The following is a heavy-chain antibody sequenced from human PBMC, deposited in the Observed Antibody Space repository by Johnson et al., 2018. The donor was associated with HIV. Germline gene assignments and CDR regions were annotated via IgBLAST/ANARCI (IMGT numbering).Heavy chain of an antibody. CDR1: GFTFDDYG. Sequence: VHLVESGGGVVRPGGSLRLSCAAFGFTFDDYGMSWVRQAPEKGLEWVSGINWNGGSTGYADSVKGRFTISRDNAKNSLYLQMNSLRAEDTALYYCATGENLKWELRFVDAFDIWGQGTVVTVSS. V-gene: IGHV3-20*04. CDR2: INWNGGST. J-gene: IGHJ3*02. D-gene: IGHD1-26*01. CDR3: ATGENLKWELRFVDAFDI.